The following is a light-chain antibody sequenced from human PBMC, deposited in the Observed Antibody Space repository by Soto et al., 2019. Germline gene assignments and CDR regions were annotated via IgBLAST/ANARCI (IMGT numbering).Light chain of an antibody. CDR2: DIS. CDR3: SSYTSSTARV. J-gene: IGLJ1*01. CDR1: SSDVGDYNY. Sequence: QSALTQPASVSGSPGQSITISCTGTSSDVGDYNYVSWYQQHPGKATKLMIYDISNRPSGVSNRFSGSKSGSTASLTISRLQAEDEADYYCSSYTSSTARVFGTGTKLTVL. V-gene: IGLV2-14*01.